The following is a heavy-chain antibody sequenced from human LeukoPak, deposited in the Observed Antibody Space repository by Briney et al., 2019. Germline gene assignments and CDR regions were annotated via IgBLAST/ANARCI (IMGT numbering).Heavy chain of an antibody. V-gene: IGHV1-18*01. CDR3: ARSIAMIRGIHDAFDI. Sequence: ASVKVSCKASGYTFTSYAMNWVRQAPGQGLEWMGWVSPYSGNTNYAQKVQGRVTMTTDTSTSTVYMELRSLRSDDTAVYYCARSIAMIRGIHDAFDIWGQGTMVTVSS. CDR2: VSPYSGNT. J-gene: IGHJ3*02. D-gene: IGHD3-10*01. CDR1: GYTFTSYA.